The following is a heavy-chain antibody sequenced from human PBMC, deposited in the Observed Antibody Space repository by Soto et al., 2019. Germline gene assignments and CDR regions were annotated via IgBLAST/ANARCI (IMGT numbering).Heavy chain of an antibody. V-gene: IGHV1-2*02. Sequence: GASVKVSCKASGYTFTGYYMPWVRQAPLQGLEWMGWINPNSGGTNYAQKFQGRVTMTRDTSISTAYMELSRLRSDDTAVYYCALLHRHSGSYYGLDYWGQGTLVTVS. D-gene: IGHD1-26*01. CDR3: ALLHRHSGSYYGLDY. CDR2: INPNSGGT. J-gene: IGHJ4*02. CDR1: GYTFTGYY.